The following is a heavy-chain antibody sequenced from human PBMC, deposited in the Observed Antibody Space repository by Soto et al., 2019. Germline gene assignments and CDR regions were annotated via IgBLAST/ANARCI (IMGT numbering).Heavy chain of an antibody. CDR1: GGCISSYY. CDR2: IYYSGST. CDR3: ARLPYGSGSEYFDY. V-gene: IGHV4-59*08. J-gene: IGHJ4*02. D-gene: IGHD3-10*01. Sequence: SETLSLTCTVSGGCISSYYWSWIRQRPGKGLEWIGYIYYSGSTNYNPSLKSRVTISVDTSKNQFSLKLSSVTAADTAVYYCARLPYGSGSEYFDYWGQGTLVTVSS.